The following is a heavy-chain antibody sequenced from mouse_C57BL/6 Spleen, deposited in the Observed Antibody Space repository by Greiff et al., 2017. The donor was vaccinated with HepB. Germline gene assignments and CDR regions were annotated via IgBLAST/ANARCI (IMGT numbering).Heavy chain of an antibody. CDR3: ARDSQDYAMDY. D-gene: IGHD3-2*02. CDR1: GFTFSSYA. V-gene: IGHV5-4*01. CDR2: ISDGGSYT. Sequence: EVQLQESGGGLVKPGGSLKLSCAASGFTFSSYAMSWVRQTPEKRLEWVATISDGGSYTYYPDNVKGRFTISRDNAKNNLYLQMSHLKSEDTAMYYCARDSQDYAMDYWGQGTSVTVSS. J-gene: IGHJ4*01.